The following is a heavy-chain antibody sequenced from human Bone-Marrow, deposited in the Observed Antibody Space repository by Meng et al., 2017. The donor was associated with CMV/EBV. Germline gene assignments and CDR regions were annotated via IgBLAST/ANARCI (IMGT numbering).Heavy chain of an antibody. CDR2: ISSSSSYI. D-gene: IGHD2-2*01. Sequence: ETLSLTCAASGFTFSSYSMNWVRQAPGKGLEWVSSISSSSSYIYYADSVKGRFTISRDNAKNSLYLQMNSLRAEDTAVYYCARDRIWELGYCSSTSCYAGDWFDPWGQGTLATSPQ. CDR3: ARDRIWELGYCSSTSCYAGDWFDP. J-gene: IGHJ5*02. V-gene: IGHV3-21*01. CDR1: GFTFSSYS.